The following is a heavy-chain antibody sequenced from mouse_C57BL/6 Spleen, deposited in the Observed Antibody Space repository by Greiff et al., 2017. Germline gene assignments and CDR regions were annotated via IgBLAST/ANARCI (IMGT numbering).Heavy chain of an antibody. CDR1: GYTFTDYY. CDR3: ARRVTTVPFAY. D-gene: IGHD1-1*01. V-gene: IGHV1-26*01. J-gene: IGHJ3*01. CDR2: INPNNGGT. Sequence: VQLQQSGPELVKPGASVKISCKASGYTFTDYYMNWVKQSHGKSLEWIGDINPNNGGTSYNQKFKGKATLTVDKSSSTAYMELRSLTSEDSAVYYCARRVTTVPFAYWGQGTLVTVSA.